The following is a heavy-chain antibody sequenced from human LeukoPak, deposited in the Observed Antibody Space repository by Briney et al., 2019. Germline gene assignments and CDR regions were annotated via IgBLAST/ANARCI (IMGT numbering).Heavy chain of an antibody. CDR3: ARDRSHLYCSGGGCYSTSYGMDV. D-gene: IGHD2-15*01. Sequence: PGGSLRLSCAASGFTVSSNYMSWVRQAPGKGLEWVSVIYSGGSTYYADSVKGRFTISRDNSKNTLYLQMNSLRAEDTAVYYCARDRSHLYCSGGGCYSTSYGMDVWGQGTTVTVSS. CDR1: GFTVSSNY. J-gene: IGHJ6*02. CDR2: IYSGGST. V-gene: IGHV3-66*01.